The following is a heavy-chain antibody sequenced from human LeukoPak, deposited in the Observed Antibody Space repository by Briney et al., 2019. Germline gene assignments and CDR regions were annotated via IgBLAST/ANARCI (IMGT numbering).Heavy chain of an antibody. CDR3: ARNYPRGPVDY. CDR1: GFTFSSYE. CDR2: ISSSGSTI. V-gene: IGHV3-48*03. J-gene: IGHJ4*02. Sequence: GGSLRLSCAASGFTFSSYEMNWVRQAPGKGLEWVSYISSSGSTIYHADSVKGRFTISRDNAKNSLYLQMNSLRAEDTAVYYCARNYPRGPVDYWGQGTLVTVSS. D-gene: IGHD1-7*01.